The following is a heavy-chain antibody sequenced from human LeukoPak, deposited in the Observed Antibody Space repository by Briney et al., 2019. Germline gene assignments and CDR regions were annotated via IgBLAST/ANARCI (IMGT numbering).Heavy chain of an antibody. J-gene: IGHJ4*02. CDR2: ISHSGYDI. CDR1: GFTFSRYS. Sequence: PGGSLRLSCAASGFTFSRYSMNWVRRAPGKGLEWVSCISHSGYDIYYADSVKGRFTISRDNAKNSLSLQMNNLRIDDTAVYYCANHLACGSTTCPSFDHWGQGTLVTVSS. D-gene: IGHD2-2*01. V-gene: IGHV3-21*01. CDR3: ANHLACGSTTCPSFDH.